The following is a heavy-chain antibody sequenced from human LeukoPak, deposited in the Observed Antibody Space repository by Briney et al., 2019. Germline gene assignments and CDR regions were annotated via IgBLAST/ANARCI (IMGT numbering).Heavy chain of an antibody. CDR1: GYTFTGYY. J-gene: IGHJ5*02. Sequence: ASVKVSCKASGYTFTGYYMHWVRQAPGQGLEWMGRINPNSGGTNYAQKFQGRVTMTRDTSISTAYMELSRLRSDDTAVYYCATFVVVTAIGWFDPWGQGTLVTVSS. D-gene: IGHD2-21*02. CDR3: ATFVVVTAIGWFDP. V-gene: IGHV1-2*06. CDR2: INPNSGGT.